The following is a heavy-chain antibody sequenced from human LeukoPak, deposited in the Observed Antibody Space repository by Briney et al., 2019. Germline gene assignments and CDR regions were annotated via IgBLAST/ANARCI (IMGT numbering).Heavy chain of an antibody. J-gene: IGHJ4*02. V-gene: IGHV3-30*02. Sequence: PGGSLRLSCAASGFTFSNYGVHWVRQAPGKGLEWVSFIRFDGSNKYYADSVKGRFTISRDSSKNTLYLQMNSLRDEDTAVYYCARDWFHAIDYWGQGTLVTVSS. CDR3: ARDWFHAIDY. CDR2: IRFDGSNK. D-gene: IGHD2/OR15-2a*01. CDR1: GFTFSNYG.